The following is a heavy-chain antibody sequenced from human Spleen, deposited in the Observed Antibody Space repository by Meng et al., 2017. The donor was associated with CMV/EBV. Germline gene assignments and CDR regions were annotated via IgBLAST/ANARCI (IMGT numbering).Heavy chain of an antibody. Sequence: GESLKISCAGSGFTFSKYAMHWVRQAPGKGLEWVAVIVYDGSDKYYADSVKGRFTISRDNSKNTLYLQMNSLRAEYTAVYYCAKAVTIFGVADYFDYWGQGTLVTVSS. CDR1: GFTFSKYA. J-gene: IGHJ4*02. D-gene: IGHD3-3*01. V-gene: IGHV3-30*04. CDR2: IVYDGSDK. CDR3: AKAVTIFGVADYFDY.